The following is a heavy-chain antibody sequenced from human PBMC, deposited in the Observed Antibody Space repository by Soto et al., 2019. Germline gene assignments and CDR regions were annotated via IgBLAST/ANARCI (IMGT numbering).Heavy chain of an antibody. Sequence: SETLSLTCTVSGASISGFYWGWIRKSAGKGLEWIGRIYATGTTDYNPSLKSRVMMSVDTSKNQFSLKLRSVTAADTAVYYCVRHGRKTLRVWCDTWGQGIPVT. CDR3: VRHGRKTLRVWCDT. V-gene: IGHV4-4*07. CDR1: GASISGFY. D-gene: IGHD1-1*01. CDR2: IYATGTT. J-gene: IGHJ5*02.